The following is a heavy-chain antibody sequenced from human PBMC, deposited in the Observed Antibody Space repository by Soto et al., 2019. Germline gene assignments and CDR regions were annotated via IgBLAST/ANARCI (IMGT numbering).Heavy chain of an antibody. Sequence: QVQLQESGPGLVKASGTLSLTCAVSSGSIRSSNWWSWVRQPPGKGLEWIGEIFHNGNTYYNPSLNSRVTISVDTSKNQFSLNLRSVTAADTAVYYCARRTWGMDVWSQWTTVTVAS. CDR1: SGSIRSSNW. V-gene: IGHV4-4*02. J-gene: IGHJ6*02. CDR2: IFHNGNT. CDR3: ARRTWGMDV. D-gene: IGHD2-8*01.